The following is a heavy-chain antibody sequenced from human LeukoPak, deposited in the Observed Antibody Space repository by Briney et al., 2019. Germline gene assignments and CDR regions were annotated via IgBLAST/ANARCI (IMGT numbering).Heavy chain of an antibody. CDR2: ISGSGGST. J-gene: IGHJ6*02. Sequence: GGSLRLSCAASGFTFSSYAMSWVRQAPGKGLEWVSAISGSGGSTYYADSVKGRFTISRDNSKNTLYLQMNSLRAEDTAVYYCANRNYGSGGFYYYGMDVWGQGTLVTVSS. CDR3: ANRNYGSGGFYYYGMDV. CDR1: GFTFSSYA. D-gene: IGHD3-10*01. V-gene: IGHV3-23*01.